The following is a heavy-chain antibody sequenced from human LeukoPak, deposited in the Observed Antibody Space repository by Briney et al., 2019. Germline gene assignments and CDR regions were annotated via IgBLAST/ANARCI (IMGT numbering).Heavy chain of an antibody. CDR3: ARGDFGTYLHYFDY. V-gene: IGHV4-4*07. CDR2: IHTSGTT. J-gene: IGHJ4*02. CDR1: GGSISSYY. Sequence: SETLSLTCTASGGSISSYYWSWIRQPAGKGLEWIGRIHTSGTTNCNPSLKSRVTMSVDTSKSQFSLKLNSVTAADTAIYYCARGDFGTYLHYFDYWGQGALVAVSS. D-gene: IGHD1-26*01.